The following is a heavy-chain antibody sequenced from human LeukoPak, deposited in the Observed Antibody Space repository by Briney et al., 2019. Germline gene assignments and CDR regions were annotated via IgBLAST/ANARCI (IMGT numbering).Heavy chain of an antibody. Sequence: SETLSLTCTVSGGSISGYYWSWIRLPPGKGLEWIGYIHYTGITNYSPSLKSRLTISVDTSKNQFSLRLTSVTAADTAVYYCARAHSIASYYYGVDVWGQGTTVTVSS. CDR3: ARAHSIASYYYGVDV. D-gene: IGHD2/OR15-2a*01. V-gene: IGHV4-59*12. J-gene: IGHJ6*02. CDR1: GGSISGYY. CDR2: IHYTGIT.